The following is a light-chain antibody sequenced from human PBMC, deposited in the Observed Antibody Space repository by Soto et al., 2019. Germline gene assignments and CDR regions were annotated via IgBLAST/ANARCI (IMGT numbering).Light chain of an antibody. V-gene: IGKV3-11*01. CDR1: QSVSSY. Sequence: EIVLTQSPATLSLSPGERATLSCRASQSVSSYLAWYQQKPGQAPRLLIYDASNRATGIPARFSGSGSGTDFTLTISSLEPEDSALYYCQQRSNWPFTFGGGTKGEIK. J-gene: IGKJ4*01. CDR3: QQRSNWPFT. CDR2: DAS.